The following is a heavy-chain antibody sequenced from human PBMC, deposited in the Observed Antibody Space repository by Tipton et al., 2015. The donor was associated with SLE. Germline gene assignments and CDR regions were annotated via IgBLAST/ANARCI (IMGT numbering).Heavy chain of an antibody. CDR1: VASLSSHY. V-gene: IGHV4-59*11. J-gene: IGHJ4*02. CDR3: ASILNHAFDY. D-gene: IGHD2-8*01. CDR2: ISDSGNT. Sequence: TLSLTCTVSVASLSSHYWSWIRQPPGKGLEWIGYISDSGNTIDNPSLKSRLTISVDTSKNQFSLKLRSVTAADTAVYYCASILNHAFDYWGQGTLVTVSS.